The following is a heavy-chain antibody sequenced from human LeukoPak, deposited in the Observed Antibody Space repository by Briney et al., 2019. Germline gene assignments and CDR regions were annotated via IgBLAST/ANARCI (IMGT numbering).Heavy chain of an antibody. CDR3: ARGYSYGPGLDY. V-gene: IGHV1-69*05. CDR2: IIPIFGTA. Sequence: SVKVSCKASGGTFSSYAISWVRQAPGQGREWMGRIIPIFGTANYAQKFQGRVTITTDESTSTAYMELSSLRSEDTAVYYCARGYSYGPGLDYWGQGTLVTVSS. D-gene: IGHD5-18*01. CDR1: GGTFSSYA. J-gene: IGHJ4*02.